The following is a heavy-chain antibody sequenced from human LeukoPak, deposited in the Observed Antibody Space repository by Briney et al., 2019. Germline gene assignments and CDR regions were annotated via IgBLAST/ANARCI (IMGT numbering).Heavy chain of an antibody. CDR1: GASINTYY. Sequence: SETLSLTCTVSGASINTYYWSWIRQPPGKGLEWIGHIVYSGSANYNPSLNTRVTISMDTSNNQFSLNLSSVTAADSAIYYCARKVVVAAREPYFDYWGQGTLVTVSS. D-gene: IGHD2-15*01. CDR3: ARKVVVAAREPYFDY. CDR2: IVYSGSA. V-gene: IGHV4-59*01. J-gene: IGHJ4*02.